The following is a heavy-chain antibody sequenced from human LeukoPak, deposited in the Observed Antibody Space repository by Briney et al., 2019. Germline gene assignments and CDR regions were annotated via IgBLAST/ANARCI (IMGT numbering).Heavy chain of an antibody. CDR1: GGAISSYY. V-gene: IGHV4-59*01. CDR2: VYYSGNT. Sequence: SETLSLTCIVSGGAISSYYWSWIRQPPGKRLEWIGYVYYSGNTNYNPSLKSRVTISIDTSKNQFSLKLSSVTAADTAVYYSARVGNGHFDYWGQGTLVTVSS. J-gene: IGHJ4*02. CDR3: ARVGNGHFDY. D-gene: IGHD2-8*01.